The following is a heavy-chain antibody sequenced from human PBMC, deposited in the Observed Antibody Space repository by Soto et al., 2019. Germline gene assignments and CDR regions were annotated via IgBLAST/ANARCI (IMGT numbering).Heavy chain of an antibody. CDR2: IIPIFGTA. CDR3: ARGVSGVAGWFDP. V-gene: IGHV1-69*06. CDR1: GGTFSSYA. Sequence: ASVKVSCKASGGTFSSYAISWVRQAPGQGLEWMGGIIPIFGTANYAQKFQGRVTITADKSTSTAYMELSSVAAADTAVYYCARGVSGVAGWFDPWGQGTVVTVS. D-gene: IGHD2-8*01. J-gene: IGHJ5*02.